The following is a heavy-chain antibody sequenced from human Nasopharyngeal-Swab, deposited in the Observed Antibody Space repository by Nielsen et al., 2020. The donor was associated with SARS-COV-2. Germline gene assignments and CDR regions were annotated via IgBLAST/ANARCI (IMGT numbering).Heavy chain of an antibody. Sequence: GESLKISYAASGFTFSSYAMSWVRQAPGKGPEWVSAISGSGGSTYYADSVKGRFTISRDNSKNTLYLQMNSLRAEDTAVYYCAKSPPYYYDSSGYYDYWGQGTLVTVSS. V-gene: IGHV3-23*01. CDR3: AKSPPYYYDSSGYYDY. J-gene: IGHJ4*02. CDR2: ISGSGGST. D-gene: IGHD3-22*01. CDR1: GFTFSSYA.